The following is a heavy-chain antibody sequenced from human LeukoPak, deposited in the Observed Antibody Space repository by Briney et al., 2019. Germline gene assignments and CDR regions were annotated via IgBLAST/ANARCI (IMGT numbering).Heavy chain of an antibody. D-gene: IGHD4-23*01. J-gene: IGHJ4*02. CDR1: GGSISSNSYY. Sequence: LSLTCAVSGGSISSNSYYWGWIRQPPGKGLEWVSYISSSGSTIYYADSVKGRFTISRDNAKNSLYLQMNSLRAEDTAVYYCARDYGGSSPFDYWGQGTLVTVSS. V-gene: IGHV3-11*04. CDR3: ARDYGGSSPFDY. CDR2: ISSSGSTI.